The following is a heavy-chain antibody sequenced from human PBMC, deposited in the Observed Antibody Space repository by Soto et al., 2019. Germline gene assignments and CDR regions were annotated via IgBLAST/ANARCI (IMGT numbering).Heavy chain of an antibody. CDR1: GGSINNNF. D-gene: IGHD6-19*01. V-gene: IGHV4-59*08. CDR2: VYYDGHT. CDR3: SRRSSGWYFDY. Sequence: SETLSLTCTVSGGSINNNFWGWIRQPPGKGLEWIGYVYYDGHTDYNPSLESRVTISVDTSKNQFSLTVTSVTAADTAVYYCSRRSSGWYFDYWGQGTLVTVSS. J-gene: IGHJ4*02.